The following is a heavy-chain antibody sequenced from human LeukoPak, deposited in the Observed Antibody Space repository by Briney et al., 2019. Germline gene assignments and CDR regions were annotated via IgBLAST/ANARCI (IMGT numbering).Heavy chain of an antibody. V-gene: IGHV4-59*01. Sequence: PSETLSLTCTVSGGSISSYYWSWIRQPPGKGLEWIGYIYYSGSTNYNPSLKSRVTISVDTSKNQFSLKLSSVTAADTAVYYCARDRKRERIAAARIYNWFDPWGQGTLVTVSS. CDR2: IYYSGST. CDR1: GGSISSYY. CDR3: ARDRKRERIAAARIYNWFDP. D-gene: IGHD6-13*01. J-gene: IGHJ5*02.